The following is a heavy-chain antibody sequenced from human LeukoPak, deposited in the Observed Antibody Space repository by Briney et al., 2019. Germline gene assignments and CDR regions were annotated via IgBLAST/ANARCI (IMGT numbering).Heavy chain of an antibody. CDR2: INPNSGGT. J-gene: IGHJ5*01. CDR3: ARDKKTPRIAARPWSNWFDS. D-gene: IGHD6-6*01. Sequence: ASVKVSCKASGYTFTGYYMHWVRQAPGQGLEWMGWINPNSGGTKYAQKFQGRVTMTRDTSISTAYMELSRLRSDDTAVYYCARDKKTPRIAARPWSNWFDSWGQGTLVTVSS. V-gene: IGHV1-2*02. CDR1: GYTFTGYY.